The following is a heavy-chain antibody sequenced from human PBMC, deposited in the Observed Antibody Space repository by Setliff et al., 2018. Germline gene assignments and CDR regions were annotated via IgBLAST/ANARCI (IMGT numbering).Heavy chain of an antibody. D-gene: IGHD1-26*01. J-gene: IGHJ4*02. Sequence: ASVKVSCKASGGTFINYAISWVRQAPGQGLEWMGGIIPIFGTANYAQKFQGRVTITADESTSTAYMELSSLRSEGTAVYYCARVSRTIVAARGFDYWGQGTLVTVSS. CDR1: GGTFINYA. V-gene: IGHV1-69*13. CDR2: IIPIFGTA. CDR3: ARVSRTIVAARGFDY.